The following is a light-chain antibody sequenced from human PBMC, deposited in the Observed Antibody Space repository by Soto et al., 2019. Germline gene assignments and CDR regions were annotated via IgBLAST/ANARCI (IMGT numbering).Light chain of an antibody. CDR1: QSVGGS. CDR2: GAS. Sequence: VMTQSPATLSVSPGERVTLSCRASQSVGGSLAWYRQKPGQAPSLLVYGASTRATGIPARFSGRGSGTEFTLTISSLQSDDFAVYYCLQYDKWPPWTFGQGTKVDIK. V-gene: IGKV3-15*01. J-gene: IGKJ1*01. CDR3: LQYDKWPPWT.